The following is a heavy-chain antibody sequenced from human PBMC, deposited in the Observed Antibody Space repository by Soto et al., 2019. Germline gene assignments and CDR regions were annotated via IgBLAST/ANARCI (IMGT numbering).Heavy chain of an antibody. CDR3: AKARGAAAAPDALDI. CDR1: GFTFNNYA. V-gene: IGHV3-23*01. CDR2: ISGSGGST. D-gene: IGHD6-13*01. J-gene: IGHJ3*02. Sequence: EVQLLESGGGLVQPGGSLRLSCAASGFTFNNYAMSWVRQAPGKGLEWVSGISGSGGSTYYADSVKGRFTISSDNSKNTLYLQMNSLRAEDTAVYYCAKARGAAAAPDALDIWGQGTMVTVSS.